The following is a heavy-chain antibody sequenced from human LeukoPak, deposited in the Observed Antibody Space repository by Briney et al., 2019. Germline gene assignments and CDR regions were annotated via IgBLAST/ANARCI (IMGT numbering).Heavy chain of an antibody. CDR3: ASRSIPPDMIVVAPSPLYYYYYYMDV. D-gene: IGHD3-22*01. V-gene: IGHV1-69*05. CDR1: GGTFSSYA. J-gene: IGHJ6*03. Sequence: SVKVSCKASGGTFSSYAISWVRQAPGQGLEWMGGIIPFFGTANYAQKFQGRVTITTDESMSTAYMELSSLRSEDTAVYYCASRSIPPDMIVVAPSPLYYYYYYMDVWGKGTTVTVSS. CDR2: IIPFFGTA.